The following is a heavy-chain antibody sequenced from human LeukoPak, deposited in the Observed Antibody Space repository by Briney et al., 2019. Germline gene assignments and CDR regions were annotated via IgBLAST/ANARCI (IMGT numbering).Heavy chain of an antibody. Sequence: GGSLRLSCSASGFTFSSYAMSWVRQAPGKGLEWVSASSGSGGSTYYADSVKGRFTISRDNSKNTLYLQMNSLRAEDTAVYYCAKDGLLWFGEPQTRDYWGQGTLVTVSS. CDR2: SSGSGGST. CDR1: GFTFSSYA. D-gene: IGHD3-10*01. CDR3: AKDGLLWFGEPQTRDY. V-gene: IGHV3-23*01. J-gene: IGHJ4*02.